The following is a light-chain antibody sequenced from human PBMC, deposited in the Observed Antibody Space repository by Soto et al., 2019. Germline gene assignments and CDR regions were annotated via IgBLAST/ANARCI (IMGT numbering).Light chain of an antibody. CDR1: QSFRGL. V-gene: IGKV3-11*01. CDR3: QQRHMWPIT. Sequence: VLTRSPVTLSLSPGERATLACRASQSFRGLLASYQQKPGQAPRRLIYDAYTRATGIPPRFSGSGSGTDFTLTISSLEPEDSAVYYCQQRHMWPITFGQGTRLEIK. CDR2: DAY. J-gene: IGKJ5*01.